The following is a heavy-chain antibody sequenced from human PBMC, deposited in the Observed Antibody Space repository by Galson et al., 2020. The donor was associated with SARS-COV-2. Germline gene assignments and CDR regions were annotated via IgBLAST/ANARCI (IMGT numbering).Heavy chain of an antibody. CDR3: AKEDGTASYYYGMDA. CDR2: ISYDGSNK. J-gene: IGHJ6*02. D-gene: IGHD1-1*01. Sequence: GGSRLSCAASGFTFSSYGMHWVRQAPGKGLEWVAVISYDGSNKYYADSVKGRFTISRDNSKNTLYLQMNSLRAEDTAVYYCAKEDGTASYYYGMDAWGQGTTVTVSS. CDR1: GFTFSSYG. V-gene: IGHV3-30*18.